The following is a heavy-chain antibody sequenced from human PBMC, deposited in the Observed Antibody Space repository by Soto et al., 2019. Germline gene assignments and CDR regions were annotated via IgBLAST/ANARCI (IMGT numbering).Heavy chain of an antibody. V-gene: IGHV1-46*01. CDR2: INPSGGST. CDR3: ARDHGTTAILYYFNMDV. Sequence: ASVKVSCKASGYTFTSYYMHWERQAPGQGLEWMGIINPSGGSTSYAQKFQGRVTMTRDTSTSTVYMELSSLRSEDTAVYYCARDHGTTAILYYFNMDVWGNGTTVNVSS. J-gene: IGHJ6*03. CDR1: GYTFTSYY. D-gene: IGHD2-21*02.